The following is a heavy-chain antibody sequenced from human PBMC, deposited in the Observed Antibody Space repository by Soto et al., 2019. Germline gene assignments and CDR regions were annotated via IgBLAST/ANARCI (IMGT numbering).Heavy chain of an antibody. J-gene: IGHJ4*02. V-gene: IGHV3-7*03. CDR3: TSDRYPRFYHGSGSYPYY. CDR2: IKTDGSET. CDR1: GFTFSSYG. D-gene: IGHD3-10*01. Sequence: PGGSLRLSCAASGFTFSSYGMHWVRQAPGKGLEWVANIKTDGSETHYVDSVKGRFTISRDNPKTSLFLQMNSLRVEDTAVYFCTSDRYPRFYHGSGSYPYYWGQGTPVTVSS.